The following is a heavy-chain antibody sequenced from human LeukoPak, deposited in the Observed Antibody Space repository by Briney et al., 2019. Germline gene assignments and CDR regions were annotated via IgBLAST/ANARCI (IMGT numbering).Heavy chain of an antibody. CDR2: IYSGGST. V-gene: IGHV3-53*05. CDR1: GFTVSSNY. J-gene: IGHJ6*02. D-gene: IGHD6-13*01. Sequence: GGSLRLSCAASGFTVSSNYMSWVRQAPGKGLEWVSVIYSGGSTYYADSVKGRFTISRDNSKNTLYLQMNSLRAEDTAVYYCARDRYSSSWYRDGPYAYYYYGMDVWGQGTTVAVSS. CDR3: ARDRYSSSWYRDGPYAYYYYGMDV.